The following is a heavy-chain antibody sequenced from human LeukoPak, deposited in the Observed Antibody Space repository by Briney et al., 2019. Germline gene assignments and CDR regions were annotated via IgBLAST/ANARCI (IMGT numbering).Heavy chain of an antibody. D-gene: IGHD1-26*01. J-gene: IGHJ4*02. CDR2: INNIGGGT. CDR3: AKGNTGSYEVALDY. CDR1: GFTFSSYA. Sequence: PGGSLRLGCAASGFTFSSYAMSWVRQAPGKGLEWVSTINNIGGGTYYADSVKGLFTISRDTSKNTLYLQMNSLRAEDTAVYYCAKGNTGSYEVALDYWGQGTLVTVSS. V-gene: IGHV3-23*01.